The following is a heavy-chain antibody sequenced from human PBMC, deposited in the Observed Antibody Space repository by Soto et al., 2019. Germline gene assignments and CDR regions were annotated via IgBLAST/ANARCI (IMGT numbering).Heavy chain of an antibody. CDR3: ARERRFRHYCSGGSCYFDWEKVVSNWFDP. CDR1: GGSFSGDY. V-gene: IGHV4-34*01. D-gene: IGHD2-15*01. Sequence: SETLSLTCAVYGGSFSGDYWSWIRQPPGKGLEWIGEINHSGSTNYNPSLKSRVTISVDTSKNQFSLKLSSVTAADTAVYYCARERRFRHYCSGGSCYFDWEKVVSNWFDPWGQGTLVTVSS. J-gene: IGHJ5*02. CDR2: INHSGST.